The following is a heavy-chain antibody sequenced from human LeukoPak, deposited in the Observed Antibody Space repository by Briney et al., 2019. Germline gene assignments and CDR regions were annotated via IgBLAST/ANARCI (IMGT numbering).Heavy chain of an antibody. CDR3: ANSPHPGSSGWFRQPWDLNDQGNWFDP. CDR1: GGTFSSYA. J-gene: IGHJ5*02. CDR2: IIPILGIA. D-gene: IGHD6-19*01. V-gene: IGHV1-69*04. Sequence: SVKVSCKASGGTFSSYAISWVRQAPGQGLEWMGRIIPILGIANYAQKFQGRVTITADKSTSTAYMELSSLRSEDTAVYYCANSPHPGSSGWFRQPWDLNDQGNWFDPWGQGTLVTVSS.